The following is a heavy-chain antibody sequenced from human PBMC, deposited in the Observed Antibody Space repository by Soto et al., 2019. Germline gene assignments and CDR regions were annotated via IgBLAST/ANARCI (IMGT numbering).Heavy chain of an antibody. CDR2: IYYSGST. CDR3: ARDRQGFYGEQHYYGMDV. J-gene: IGHJ6*02. D-gene: IGHD4-17*01. Sequence: SETLSLTCTVSGGSISSYYWSWIRQPPGKGLEWIGYIYYSGSTNYNPSLKSRVTISVDTSKNQFSLKLSSVTAADTAVYYCARDRQGFYGEQHYYGMDVWGQGTPVTVSS. CDR1: GGSISSYY. V-gene: IGHV4-59*01.